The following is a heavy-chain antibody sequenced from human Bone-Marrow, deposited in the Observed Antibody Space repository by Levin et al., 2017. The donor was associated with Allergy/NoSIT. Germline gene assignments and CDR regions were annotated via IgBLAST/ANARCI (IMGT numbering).Heavy chain of an antibody. V-gene: IGHV3-9*01. Sequence: TGGSLRLSCVASGCIFDDYAMHWVRQAPGQGLEWVSGITWNSGIIAYADSVEGRFTISRDNAKNSLYLQMNSLRTEDAALYYCAKVGGQSCGGSVCLFDYWGQGALVTVSS. CDR1: GCIFDDYA. CDR2: ITWNSGII. J-gene: IGHJ4*02. D-gene: IGHD2-8*02. CDR3: AKVGGQSCGGSVCLFDY.